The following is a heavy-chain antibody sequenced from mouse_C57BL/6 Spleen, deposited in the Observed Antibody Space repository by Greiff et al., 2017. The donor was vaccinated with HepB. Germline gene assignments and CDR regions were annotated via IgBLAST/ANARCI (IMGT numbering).Heavy chain of an antibody. CDR2: IDPETGGT. V-gene: IGHV1-15*01. CDR3: TRILLRYYAMDY. Sequence: QVQLKESGAELVRPGASVTLSCKASGYTFTDYEMHWVKQTPVHGLEWIGAIDPETGGTAYNQKFKGKAILTADKSSSTAYMELRSLTSEDSAVYYCTRILLRYYAMDYWGQGTSVTVSS. D-gene: IGHD1-1*01. CDR1: GYTFTDYE. J-gene: IGHJ4*01.